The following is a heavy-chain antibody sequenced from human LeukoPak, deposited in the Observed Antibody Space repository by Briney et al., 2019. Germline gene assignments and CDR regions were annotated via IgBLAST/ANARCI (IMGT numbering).Heavy chain of an antibody. CDR2: IKQDGSEK. CDR1: GFTFSSYW. V-gene: IGHV3-7*01. Sequence: GGSLRLSCAASGFTFSSYWMTWVRQAPGKGLEWVANIKQDGSEKNYVDSVKGRFTISRDNAKNSLYLQMNSLGAEDTAVYYCARSNNGAFDIWGQGTMVTVSS. J-gene: IGHJ3*02. CDR3: ARSNNGAFDI. D-gene: IGHD1/OR15-1a*01.